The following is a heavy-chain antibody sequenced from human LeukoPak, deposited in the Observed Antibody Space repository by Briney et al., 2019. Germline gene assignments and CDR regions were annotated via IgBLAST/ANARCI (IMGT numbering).Heavy chain of an antibody. CDR3: ARVSKDGNGAWDADCFQD. CDR1: GGTFGSYA. CDR2: IVPFYGTA. D-gene: IGHD4-23*01. V-gene: IGHV1-69*13. J-gene: IGHJ1*01. Sequence: ASVKVSCKASGGTFGSYAIGWVRQAPGQGLEWMGGIVPFYGTANYVQKFQDRVTIKADEYTRTAYVELGGLRSEDTAVYFWARVSKDGNGAWDADCFQDWGQGTVVTVSS.